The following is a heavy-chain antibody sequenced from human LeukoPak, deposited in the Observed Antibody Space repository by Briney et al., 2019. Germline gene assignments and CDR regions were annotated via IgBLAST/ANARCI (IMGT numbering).Heavy chain of an antibody. J-gene: IGHJ4*02. CDR1: GYSISRGYY. CDR2: ISHSGST. V-gene: IGHV4-38-2*01. Sequence: SETLSLTCAVSGYSISRGYYWNWIRQFPGKGLEWIGSISHSGSTSYNPSLKRRITISLETSKNQFSLRLISVTAADSALYYCARGDVGEFDYWGQGRLVIVSS. CDR3: ARGDVGEFDY. D-gene: IGHD1-26*01.